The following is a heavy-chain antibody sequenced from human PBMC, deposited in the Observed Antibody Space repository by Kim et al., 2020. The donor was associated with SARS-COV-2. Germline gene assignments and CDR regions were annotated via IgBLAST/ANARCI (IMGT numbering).Heavy chain of an antibody. Sequence: ASVKVSCKASGYIFTSYYMQWVRQAPGQGLEWMGWINPNIGSTNYAQKFQGRVTITRDTSISTAYMELSSLRSDDTAVYYCARDHLTSAGCYDNYYYGLDTWGEGTTVTASS. J-gene: IGHJ6*04. V-gene: IGHV1-2*02. CDR3: ARDHLTSAGCYDNYYYGLDT. CDR1: GYIFTSYY. D-gene: IGHD2-2*01. CDR2: INPNIGST.